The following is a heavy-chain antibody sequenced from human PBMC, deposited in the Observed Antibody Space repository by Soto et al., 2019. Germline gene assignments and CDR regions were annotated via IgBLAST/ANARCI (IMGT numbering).Heavy chain of an antibody. J-gene: IGHJ6*02. D-gene: IGHD3-3*01. V-gene: IGHV3-30*03. CDR3: ARDLQTAYVFWSGYYDPYYFYGMDV. CDR1: GFTFYSHG. Sequence: QVQLVESGGGVVQPGTSLRLSCVASGFTFYSHGMDWVRQAPGKGLEWVAVISYDGSSKYYADSVQGRFTISRDNSRNTLYMQMNSLRAEDTAVYYCARDLQTAYVFWSGYYDPYYFYGMDVWGQGTTVTVSS. CDR2: ISYDGSSK.